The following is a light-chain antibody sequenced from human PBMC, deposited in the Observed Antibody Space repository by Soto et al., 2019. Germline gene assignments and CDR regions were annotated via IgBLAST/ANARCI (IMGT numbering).Light chain of an antibody. V-gene: IGKV3-20*01. CDR1: QSVSSSY. CDR3: QQYSSSPRT. CDR2: GAS. J-gene: IGKJ1*01. Sequence: EIVLTQSPATLSSSPGETATLSCRASQSVSSSYLAWYQQKPGQAPRLLIYGASSRATGIPDRFSGSGSGTDFTLTIGRLEPEDFAVYYCQQYSSSPRTFGQGTKVDI.